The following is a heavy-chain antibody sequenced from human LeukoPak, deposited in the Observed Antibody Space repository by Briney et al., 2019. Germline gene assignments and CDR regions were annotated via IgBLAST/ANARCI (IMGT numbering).Heavy chain of an antibody. D-gene: IGHD3-22*01. V-gene: IGHV4-4*09. CDR3: ARYGDSSGYYSSWFDP. Sequence: SETLSLTCTVSGGSISSYYWSWIRQPPGKGLEWIGYIYTSGSTNYNPSLKSRVTISVDTSKNQFSLKLSSVTAADTAVYYCARYGDSSGYYSSWFDPWGQGTLVTVSS. CDR2: IYTSGST. CDR1: GGSISSYY. J-gene: IGHJ5*02.